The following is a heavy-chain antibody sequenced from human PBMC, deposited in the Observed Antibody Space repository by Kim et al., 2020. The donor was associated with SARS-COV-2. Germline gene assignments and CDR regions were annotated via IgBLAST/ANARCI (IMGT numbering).Heavy chain of an antibody. CDR2: IYSGGST. Sequence: GGSLRLSCAASGFTVSSNYMSWVRQAPGKGLEWVSVIYSGGSTYYADSVKGRFTISRDNSKNTLYLQMNSLRAEDTAVYYCARVRVATTDLSYYYGMDVWGQGTTVTVSS. CDR1: GFTVSSNY. J-gene: IGHJ6*02. D-gene: IGHD5-12*01. V-gene: IGHV3-53*01. CDR3: ARVRVATTDLSYYYGMDV.